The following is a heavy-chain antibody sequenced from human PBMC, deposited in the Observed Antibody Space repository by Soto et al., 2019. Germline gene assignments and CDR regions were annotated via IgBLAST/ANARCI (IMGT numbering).Heavy chain of an antibody. CDR3: AGIQLWPYFDY. V-gene: IGHV3-23*01. CDR1: VVTFSRYA. Sequence: GGSLRLSCAASVVTFSRYAMTWVRQAPGKGLEWVSTISGSGDTTYYADSVRGQFTISRDNFKNTLSLQMSSLRADDTAVYYCAGIQLWPYFDYWGQGTLVTVSS. CDR2: ISGSGDTT. D-gene: IGHD5-18*01. J-gene: IGHJ4*02.